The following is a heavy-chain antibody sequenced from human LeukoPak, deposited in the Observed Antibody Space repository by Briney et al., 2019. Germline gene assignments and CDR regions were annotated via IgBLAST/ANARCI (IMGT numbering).Heavy chain of an antibody. CDR3: ARRYQLLPYYYYYMDV. CDR1: GGSSSSHY. D-gene: IGHD2-2*01. V-gene: IGHV4-59*11. Sequence: SENLSLNCTVSGGSSSSHYWSWIRQPPGKGLEWIGYIYYSGSTNYNPSLKSRVTISVDTSKNQFSLKLSSVTAADTAVYYCARRYQLLPYYYYYMDVWGKGTTVTVSS. J-gene: IGHJ6*03. CDR2: IYYSGST.